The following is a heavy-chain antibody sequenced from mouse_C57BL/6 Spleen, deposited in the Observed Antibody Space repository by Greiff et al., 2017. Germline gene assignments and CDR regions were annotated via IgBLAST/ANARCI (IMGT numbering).Heavy chain of an antibody. CDR1: GYTFTDYY. CDR3: ASCTKVNTEFAY. Sequence: DVQLQQSGPELVKPGASVKIPCKASGYTFTDYYMDWVKQSLGKSLEWIGDINPTNGGTIYNQKFKGKATLTVDKSSSTAYMELRSLTSEDTAVYYCASCTKVNTEFAYWGQGTLVTVSA. J-gene: IGHJ3*01. D-gene: IGHD2-2*01. V-gene: IGHV1-18*01. CDR2: INPTNGGT.